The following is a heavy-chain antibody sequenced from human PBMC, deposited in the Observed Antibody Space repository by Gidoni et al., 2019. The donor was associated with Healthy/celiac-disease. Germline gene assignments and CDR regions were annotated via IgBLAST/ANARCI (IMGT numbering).Heavy chain of an antibody. D-gene: IGHD3-10*01. J-gene: IGHJ4*02. V-gene: IGHV3-21*01. CDR3: ARESGGAITMVQGDY. Sequence: VQLVDSGGGLFKPGGSLRLSFAASGFTFSSYSMNWVSQAPGKGLEWVSSISSSSRYIYYADSVKGRFTSSRDNAKKSLYLKMNSLRAEDTAVYYCARESGGAITMVQGDYWGQGTLVTVSS. CDR2: ISSSSRYI. CDR1: GFTFSSYS.